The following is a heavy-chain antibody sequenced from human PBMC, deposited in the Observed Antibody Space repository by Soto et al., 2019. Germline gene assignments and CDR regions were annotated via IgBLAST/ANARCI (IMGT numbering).Heavy chain of an antibody. CDR3: ARGLFRYNWNYDPPNWFDP. CDR2: IIPILGIA. J-gene: IGHJ5*02. V-gene: IGHV1-69*02. Sequence: ASVKVSCKASGGTFSSYIISWVRQAPGQGLEWMGRIIPILGIADYAQKFQGRVTITADKSTSTAYMELSSLRSEDTAVYYCARGLFRYNWNYDPPNWFDPWGQGTLVTVSS. CDR1: GGTFSSYI. D-gene: IGHD1-7*01.